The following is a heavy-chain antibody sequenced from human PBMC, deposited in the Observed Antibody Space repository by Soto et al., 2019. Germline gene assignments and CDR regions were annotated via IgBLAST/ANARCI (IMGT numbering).Heavy chain of an antibody. V-gene: IGHV5-51*01. Sequence: KIPGKGLYFMGIIYPGDSDTRYSPSFQGQVTISADKSISTAYLQWSSLKASDTAMYYCARDLPAAISRFGYYYSGMDVWGQGTTVTVSS. J-gene: IGHJ6*02. CDR2: IYPGDSDT. CDR3: ARDLPAAISRFGYYYSGMDV. D-gene: IGHD2-2*02.